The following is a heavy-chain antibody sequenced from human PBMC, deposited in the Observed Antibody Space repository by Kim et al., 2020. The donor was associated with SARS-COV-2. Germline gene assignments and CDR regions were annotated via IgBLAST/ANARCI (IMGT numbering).Heavy chain of an antibody. CDR3: ARLTTLGYVEGLDY. D-gene: IGHD4-4*01. CDR2: IYYSGST. Sequence: SETLSLTCTVSGGSISSSSYYWGWIRQPPGKGLEWIGSIYYSGSTYYNPSLKSRVTISVDTSKNQFSLKLSSVTAADTAVYYCARLTTLGYVEGLDYWGQGTLVTVSS. CDR1: GGSISSSSYY. J-gene: IGHJ4*02. V-gene: IGHV4-39*01.